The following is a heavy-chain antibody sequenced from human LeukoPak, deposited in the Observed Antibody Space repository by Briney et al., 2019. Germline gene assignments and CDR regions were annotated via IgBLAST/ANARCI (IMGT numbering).Heavy chain of an antibody. D-gene: IGHD3-3*01. Sequence: SVKVSCKASGGTFSSYAISWVRQAPGQGLEWMGGIIPIFGTANYAQKFQGRVTITADESTSTAYMELSSLRSEDTAVYYCFMWSGYYTVQYYFDYWGQGTLVTVSS. V-gene: IGHV1-69*01. CDR2: IIPIFGTA. J-gene: IGHJ4*02. CDR3: FMWSGYYTVQYYFDY. CDR1: GGTFSSYA.